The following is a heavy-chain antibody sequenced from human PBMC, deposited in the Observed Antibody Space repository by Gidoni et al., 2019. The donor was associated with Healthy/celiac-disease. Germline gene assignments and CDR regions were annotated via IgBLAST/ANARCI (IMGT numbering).Heavy chain of an antibody. V-gene: IGHV1-8*01. CDR1: GYTFTSYD. CDR3: ARGINYYDSSGPSSPNFDY. Sequence: QVQLVQSGAEVKKPGASVKVSCKASGYTFTSYDINWVRQATGQGLEWMGWMNPNSGNTGYAQKFQGRVTMTRNTSISTAYMELSSLRSEDTAVYYCARGINYYDSSGPSSPNFDYWGQGTLVTVSS. D-gene: IGHD3-22*01. J-gene: IGHJ4*02. CDR2: MNPNSGNT.